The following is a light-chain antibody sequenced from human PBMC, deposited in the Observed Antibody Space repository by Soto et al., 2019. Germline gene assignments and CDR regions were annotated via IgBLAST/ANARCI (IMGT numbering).Light chain of an antibody. CDR1: SSNIGSNT. CDR3: AAWDDSLNGV. CDR2: NNS. V-gene: IGLV1-44*01. Sequence: QSVLTQPPSASGTPGQRVTISCSGSSSNIGSNTVNWYQQLPGTAPKLLIYNNSQRPSGVPDRFSGSKSGTLASLAISGLQSEDEADYYCAAWDDSLNGVFGGGTKLTVL. J-gene: IGLJ3*02.